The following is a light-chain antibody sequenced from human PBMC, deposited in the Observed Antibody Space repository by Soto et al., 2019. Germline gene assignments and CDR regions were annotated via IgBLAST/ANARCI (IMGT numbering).Light chain of an antibody. V-gene: IGLV1-51*01. Sequence: QSVLTQPPSMSAAPGQRVTISCSGSSSNVGNNFVSWYQQFPGTAPKLLIFDSSQRPSGIPDRFFASKSGASATLSITGPQAGDEAVYYCVTWDTKLSAVVFGGGTKLTVL. CDR1: SSNVGNNF. J-gene: IGLJ2*01. CDR2: DSS. CDR3: VTWDTKLSAVV.